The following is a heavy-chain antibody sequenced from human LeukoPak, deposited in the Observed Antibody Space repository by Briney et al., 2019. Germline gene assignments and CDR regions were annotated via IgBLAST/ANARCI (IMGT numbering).Heavy chain of an antibody. V-gene: IGHV1-2*06. CDR3: ALIRGTFGNYFDY. CDR2: INPNSGGT. Sequence: GASVKVSCKASGYTFTGYYMHWVRQAPGQGLEWMGRINPNSGGTNYAQKFQGRVTMTRDTSISTAYMELSRLRSDDTAVYYCALIRGTFGNYFDYWGQGTLVTVSS. J-gene: IGHJ4*02. D-gene: IGHD3-16*01. CDR1: GYTFTGYY.